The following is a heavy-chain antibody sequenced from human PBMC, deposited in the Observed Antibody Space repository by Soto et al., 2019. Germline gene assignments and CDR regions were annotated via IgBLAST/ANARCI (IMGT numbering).Heavy chain of an antibody. Sequence: EVQLVESGGGLVQPGGSLRLSCAASGFTFSSYDMHWVRQATGKGLEWVSAIGTAGDTYYADSVKGRFTISRDNSKNTLYLQMNSLRAEDTAVYYCAKDPLVLYSSSWSPFDYWGQGTLVTVSS. CDR1: GFTFSSYD. D-gene: IGHD6-13*01. CDR3: AKDPLVLYSSSWSPFDY. V-gene: IGHV3-13*01. CDR2: IGTAGDT. J-gene: IGHJ4*02.